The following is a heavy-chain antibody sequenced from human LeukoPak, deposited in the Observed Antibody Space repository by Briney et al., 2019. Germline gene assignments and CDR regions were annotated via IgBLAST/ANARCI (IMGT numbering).Heavy chain of an antibody. CDR1: GGTFSSYA. J-gene: IGHJ4*02. CDR2: IIPIFGTA. D-gene: IGHD6-13*01. CDR3: ARDEYSSSWYDY. Sequence: AASVKVSCKASGGTFSSYAISWVRQAPGQGLEWMGGIIPIFGTANYAQKFQGRVTMTTDTSSTTAYMELTSLISDDTAVYYCARDEYSSSWYDYWGQGTLVTVSS. V-gene: IGHV1-69*05.